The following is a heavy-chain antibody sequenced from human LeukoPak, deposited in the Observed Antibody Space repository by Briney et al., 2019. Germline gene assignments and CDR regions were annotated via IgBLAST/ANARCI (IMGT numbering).Heavy chain of an antibody. CDR3: ARVNYYDSGAYYPGWFDP. V-gene: IGHV4-4*07. D-gene: IGHD3-22*01. CDR1: GGSISSYY. CDR2: IYTSGST. Sequence: SETLSLTCTVSGGSISSYYWSWIRQPAGKGLEWIGRIYTSGSTYYSPSLKSRVTMSVDTSKNQFSLKLSSVTAADTAVYYCARVNYYDSGAYYPGWFDPWGQGTLVTVSS. J-gene: IGHJ5*02.